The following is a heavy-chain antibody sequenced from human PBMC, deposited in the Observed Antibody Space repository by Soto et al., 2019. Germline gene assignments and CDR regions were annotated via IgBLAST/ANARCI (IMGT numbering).Heavy chain of an antibody. CDR1: GFTFSDYS. CDR3: ATVGYCSSTSCQTCYYYYGMDV. V-gene: IGHV3-11*01. CDR2: ISRSGSDI. Sequence: NPGGSLRLSCAASGFTFSDYSMNWVRQAPGKGLEWVSYISRSGSDIYYADSVKGRFTISRDNAKNSLFLQMNSLRAEDTAVYYCATVGYCSSTSCQTCYYYYGMDVWGQGTAVTVSS. J-gene: IGHJ6*02. D-gene: IGHD2-2*03.